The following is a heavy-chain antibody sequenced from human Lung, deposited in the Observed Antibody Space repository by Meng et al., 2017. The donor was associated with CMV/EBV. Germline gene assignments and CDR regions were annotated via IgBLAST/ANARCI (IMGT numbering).Heavy chain of an antibody. V-gene: IGHV4-38-2*02. CDR2: IHHTGSS. J-gene: IGHJ4*02. D-gene: IGHD3-3*01. Sequence: SETLSLTCTVSDYSISSGFYWGCVRQPPGKGLEWIGSIHHTGSSYYNPSPKSRVTLSVDTSKNQFSLKVTSVTAADTAVYYCARGIFGVVDYWGQGPLVTVSS. CDR1: DYSISSGFY. CDR3: ARGIFGVVDY.